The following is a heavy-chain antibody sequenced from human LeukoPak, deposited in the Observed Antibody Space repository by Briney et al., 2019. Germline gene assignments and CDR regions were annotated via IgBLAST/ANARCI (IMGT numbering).Heavy chain of an antibody. Sequence: GGSLRLSCAASGFTVSSNYMNWVRQAPGKGLEWVSSISSSSSYIYYADSVKGRFTISRDNAKNSLYLQMNSLRAEDTAVYSCARGETGMDYWGQGTLVTVSS. V-gene: IGHV3-21*01. CDR3: ARGETGMDY. CDR1: GFTVSSNY. CDR2: ISSSSSYI. J-gene: IGHJ4*02. D-gene: IGHD1-14*01.